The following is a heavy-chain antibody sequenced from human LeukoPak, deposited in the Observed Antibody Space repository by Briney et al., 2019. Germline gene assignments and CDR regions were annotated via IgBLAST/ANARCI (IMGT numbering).Heavy chain of an antibody. Sequence: ASVKVSCKASGYTFTSYGISWVRQAPGQGLKWMGWISAYNGNTNYAQKLQGRVTMTTDTSTSTAYMELRSLRSDDTAVYYCATRVTYYYDSSDLIDYWGQGTLVTVSS. D-gene: IGHD3-22*01. V-gene: IGHV1-18*01. J-gene: IGHJ4*02. CDR3: ATRVTYYYDSSDLIDY. CDR2: ISAYNGNT. CDR1: GYTFTSYG.